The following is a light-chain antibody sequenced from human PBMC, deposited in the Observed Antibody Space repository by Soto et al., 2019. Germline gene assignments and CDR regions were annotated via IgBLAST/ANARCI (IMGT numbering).Light chain of an antibody. CDR2: DAS. CDR1: SSDVGPYNY. CDR3: CSYSRITTYV. J-gene: IGLJ1*01. V-gene: IGLV2-14*03. Sequence: QSVVTQPASMSGAPGQAITISCAGTSSDVGPYNYVSWYQQHPGKAPKLMIYDASNRPSGVSDRFSGSKSGNTASLTISGLQAEDEADYYCCSYSRITTYVFGTGTKVTVL.